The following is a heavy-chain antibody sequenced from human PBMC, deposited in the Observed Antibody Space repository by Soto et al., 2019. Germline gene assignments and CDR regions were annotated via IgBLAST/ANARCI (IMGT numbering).Heavy chain of an antibody. CDR2: MSYDGSKK. CDR1: GFSSSSYG. V-gene: IGHV3-30*18. Sequence: SLKISCAASGFSSSSYGMHWVRQAPGKGLEWVALMSYDGSKKYYADSVKGRFIISRDKSKNTLYLQMNSLRAEDTAVYYCAKGGGGSYLYFNYWGQGTLVTVS. J-gene: IGHJ4*02. D-gene: IGHD3-10*01. CDR3: AKGGGGSYLYFNY.